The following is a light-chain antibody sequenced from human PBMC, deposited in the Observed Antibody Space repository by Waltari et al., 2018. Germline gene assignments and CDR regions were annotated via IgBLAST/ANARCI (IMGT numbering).Light chain of an antibody. CDR1: QSLLFSNGDNY. CDR3: MQSLQTPLT. CDR2: LGS. J-gene: IGKJ4*01. V-gene: IGKV2-28*01. Sequence: DIVMTQSPPSLPVTPGEPASISCRSSQSLLFSNGDNYLDWYLQKPGEPPQLLIYLGSNRASGVPDRFSGSASGTYFTLKISRVEAEDVGVYYCMQSLQTPLTFGGGTKVELK.